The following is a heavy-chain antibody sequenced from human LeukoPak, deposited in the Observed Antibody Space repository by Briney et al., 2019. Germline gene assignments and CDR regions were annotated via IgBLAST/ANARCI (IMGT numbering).Heavy chain of an antibody. D-gene: IGHD6-19*01. J-gene: IGHJ4*02. V-gene: IGHV3-30*03. CDR2: ISYDGSNK. Sequence: GGSLRLSCAASGFTLSSYGMHWVRQAPGKGLEWVAVISYDGSNKYYADSVKGRFAISRDNSKNTLYLQMNSLRAEDTAVYYCARGLYYFDYWGQGTLVTVSS. CDR1: GFTLSSYG. CDR3: ARGLYYFDY.